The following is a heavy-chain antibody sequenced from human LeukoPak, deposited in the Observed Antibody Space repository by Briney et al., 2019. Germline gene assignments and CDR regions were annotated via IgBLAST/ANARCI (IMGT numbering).Heavy chain of an antibody. D-gene: IGHD3-22*01. CDR3: ARDPSYCFDSSGYFSY. CDR1: GYTFTNYG. CDR2: INPNSGGT. J-gene: IGHJ4*02. Sequence: ASVKVSCKASGYTFTNYGMSWVRQAPGQGLEWMGWINPNSGGTNYAQKFQGRVTMTRDTSISTAYMELSRLRSDDTAVYYCARDPSYCFDSSGYFSYWGQGTLVTVSS. V-gene: IGHV1-2*02.